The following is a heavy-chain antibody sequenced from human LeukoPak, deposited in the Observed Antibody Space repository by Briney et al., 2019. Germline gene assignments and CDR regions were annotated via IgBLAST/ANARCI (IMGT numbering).Heavy chain of an antibody. CDR1: GFTFSNYG. Sequence: GGSLRLSCAASGFTFSNYGLSWVRQAPGKGLEWVSHISSSGDSTYYADSVKGRFTISRDNAKNSLYLQMNSLRAEDTAVYYCARDWSGSYGVDWGQGTLVTVSS. CDR2: ISSSGDST. J-gene: IGHJ4*02. CDR3: ARDWSGSYGVD. V-gene: IGHV3-23*01. D-gene: IGHD1-26*01.